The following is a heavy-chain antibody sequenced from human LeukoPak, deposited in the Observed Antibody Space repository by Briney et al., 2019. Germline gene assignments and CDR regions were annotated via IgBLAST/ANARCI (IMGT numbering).Heavy chain of an antibody. V-gene: IGHV3-64D*06. CDR3: AKRPRGEGNYFDY. J-gene: IGHJ4*02. CDR1: GFTFSRYA. D-gene: IGHD3-10*01. CDR2: ISSNGGST. Sequence: RPGGSLRLSCSASGFTFSRYAMHWVRQAPGKGLEYVSAISSNGGSTYYADSVKGRFTISRDNSRNTLHLQMSSLRVEDTAVYYCAKRPRGEGNYFDYWGQGTLVTVSS.